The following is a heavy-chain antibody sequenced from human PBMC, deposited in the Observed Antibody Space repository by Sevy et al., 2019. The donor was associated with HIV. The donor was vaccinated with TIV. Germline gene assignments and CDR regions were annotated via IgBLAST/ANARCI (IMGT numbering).Heavy chain of an antibody. CDR3: ARDRGPVRGGNSLFYYYYGMDV. CDR2: ISYDGSNK. J-gene: IGHJ6*02. CDR1: GFTFSSYA. D-gene: IGHD2-21*02. V-gene: IGHV3-30-3*01. Sequence: GGSLRLSCAASGFTFSSYAMHWVRQAPGKGLEWVAVISYDGSNKYYADSVKGRFTISRDNSKNTLYLQMNSLRAEDMAVYYCARDRGPVRGGNSLFYYYYGMDVWGQGTTVTVSS.